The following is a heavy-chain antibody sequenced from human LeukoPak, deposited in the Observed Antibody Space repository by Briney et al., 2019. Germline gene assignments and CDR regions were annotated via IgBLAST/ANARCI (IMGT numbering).Heavy chain of an antibody. CDR2: ISAYNGNT. CDR1: GYTFTSYG. D-gene: IGHD5-12*01. V-gene: IGHV1-18*01. CDR3: ARCVDIVATPYYYYGMDV. J-gene: IGHJ6*02. Sequence: ASVKVSCKASGYTFTSYGISWVRQAPGQGLEWMGWISAYNGNTNYAQKLQGRVTMTTDTSTSTAYMELRSLRSDDTAVYYCARCVDIVATPYYYYGMDVWGQGTTVTVSS.